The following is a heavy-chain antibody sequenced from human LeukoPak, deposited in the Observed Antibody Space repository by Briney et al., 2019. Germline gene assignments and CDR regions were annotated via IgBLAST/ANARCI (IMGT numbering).Heavy chain of an antibody. CDR3: ARGGGSGRYGLPFDH. CDR2: ISSSGSTI. J-gene: IGHJ4*02. D-gene: IGHD6-13*01. V-gene: IGHV3-48*03. Sequence: GGSLRLSCAASGFTFSSYEMIWVRQAPGKGLEWVSYISSSGSTIHYADSVKGRFTISRDNAKNSVYLQMNSLRAEDTAVYYCARGGGSGRYGLPFDHWGQGTLVTVSS. CDR1: GFTFSSYE.